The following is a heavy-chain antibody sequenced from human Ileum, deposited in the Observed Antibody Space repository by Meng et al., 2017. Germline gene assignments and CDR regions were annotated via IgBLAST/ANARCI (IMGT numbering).Heavy chain of an antibody. CDR3: AKFTTYYDSTGYFDY. J-gene: IGHJ4*02. Sequence: GGSLRLSCAGSGFTFSNYVMNWVRQAPGKGLEWVSAISGSGSGTFYADSVKGRFTISRDNSRSTLYLEMNSLRAGDTAVYYCAKFTTYYDSTGYFDYWGQGARVNVSS. V-gene: IGHV3-23*01. D-gene: IGHD3-22*01. CDR2: ISGSGSGT. CDR1: GFTFSNYV.